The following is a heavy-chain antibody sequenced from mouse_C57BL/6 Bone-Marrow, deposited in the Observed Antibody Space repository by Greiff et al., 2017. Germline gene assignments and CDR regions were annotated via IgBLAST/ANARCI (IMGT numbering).Heavy chain of an antibody. CDR3: ARRGYYGHFDY. CDR1: GFTFSSYG. J-gene: IGHJ2*01. V-gene: IGHV5-6*01. Sequence: EVHLVESGGDLVKPGGSLKLSCAASGFTFSSYGMSWVRQTPDKRLEWVATISSGGSYTYYPDSVKGRFTISRDNAKNTLYLQMSSLKSEDTAMYYCARRGYYGHFDYWGQGTTLTVSS. CDR2: ISSGGSYT. D-gene: IGHD1-1*01.